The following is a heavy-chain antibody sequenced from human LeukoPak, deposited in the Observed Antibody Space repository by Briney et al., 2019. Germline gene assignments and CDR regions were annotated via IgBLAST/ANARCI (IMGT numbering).Heavy chain of an antibody. CDR1: GFTFDDYG. V-gene: IGHV3-20*04. D-gene: IGHD3-10*01. CDR2: INWNGGST. Sequence: GSLRLSCAASGFTFDDYGMSWVRQAPGKGLEWVSGINWNGGSTGYADSVKGRFTISRDNAKNSLYLQMNSLRAEDTAVYYCARDRWGSGSYYNLYYWGQGTLVTVSS. CDR3: ARDRWGSGSYYNLYY. J-gene: IGHJ4*02.